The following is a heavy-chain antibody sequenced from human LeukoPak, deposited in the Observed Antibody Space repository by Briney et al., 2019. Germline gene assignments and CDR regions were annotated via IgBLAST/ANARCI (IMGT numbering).Heavy chain of an antibody. CDR3: ARTRGYSGYDQYFDY. J-gene: IGHJ4*02. CDR1: GFTFSSYS. V-gene: IGHV3-21*04. D-gene: IGHD5-12*01. Sequence: PGGSLRLSCAASGFTFSSYSMNWVRQAPGKGLEWVSSISSSSSYIYYADSVKGRFTISRDNAKNTLYLQMNSLRAEDTAVYYCARTRGYSGYDQYFDYWGQGTLVTVSS. CDR2: ISSSSSYI.